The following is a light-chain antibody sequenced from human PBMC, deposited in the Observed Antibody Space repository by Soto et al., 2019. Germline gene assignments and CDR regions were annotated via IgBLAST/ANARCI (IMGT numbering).Light chain of an antibody. CDR1: SSDVGGYNY. CDR2: DVS. Sequence: QSALTQPASVSGSPGQSITISCTGTSSDVGGYNYVSWYQQHPGKDPKLMIYDVSNRPSGVSNRFSGSKSGNTASLTISGLQAEDEADYYCCSYTSSSAYVFGTGTKLTVL. J-gene: IGLJ1*01. CDR3: CSYTSSSAYV. V-gene: IGLV2-14*01.